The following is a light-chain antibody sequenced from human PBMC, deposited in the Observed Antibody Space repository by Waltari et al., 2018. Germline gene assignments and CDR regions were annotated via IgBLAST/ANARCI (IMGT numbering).Light chain of an antibody. J-gene: IGLJ2*01. V-gene: IGLV2-14*01. CDR2: DVT. Sequence: SALTQPDSVSGSPGQSITISCRGISSDSGGYEYVPWYQQHPGKAPKVIIYDVTNRPSGVSNRFSGSKSGSSASLTISGLQAEDEADYYCSSFTSSTTGIFGGGTKLTVL. CDR3: SSFTSSTTGI. CDR1: SSDSGGYEY.